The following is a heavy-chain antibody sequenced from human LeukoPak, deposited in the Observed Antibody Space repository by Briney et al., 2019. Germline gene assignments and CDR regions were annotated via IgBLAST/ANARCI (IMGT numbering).Heavy chain of an antibody. D-gene: IGHD3-3*01. CDR3: ARSPTYYDFWSGYPNDRQYFDY. CDR2: ISSSGSTI. CDR1: GFTFSDYY. Sequence: GSLRLSCAASGFTFSDYYMSWIRQAPGKGLEWVSYISSSGSTIYYADSVKGRFTISRDNAKNSLYLQMNSLRAEDTAVYYCARSPTYYDFWSGYPNDRQYFDYWGQGTLVTVSS. J-gene: IGHJ4*02. V-gene: IGHV3-11*01.